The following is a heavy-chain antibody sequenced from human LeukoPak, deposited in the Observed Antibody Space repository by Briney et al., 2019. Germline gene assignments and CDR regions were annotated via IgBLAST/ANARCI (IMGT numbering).Heavy chain of an antibody. V-gene: IGHV4-59*01. Sequence: SETLSLTCTVSDDSISTAYWSWIRQAPGKGLEWIAYIHYSGNTKDNSSLKSRATISLDTSKNQFSLKLSSVTAAETDVYYCGRLIQQGDYVMDVWGQGTMVTVSS. J-gene: IGHJ6*02. CDR1: DDSISTAY. CDR2: IHYSGNT. CDR3: GRLIQQGDYVMDV.